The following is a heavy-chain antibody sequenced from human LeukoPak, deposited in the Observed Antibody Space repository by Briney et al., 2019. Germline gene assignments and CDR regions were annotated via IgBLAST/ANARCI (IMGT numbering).Heavy chain of an antibody. CDR2: ISWNSGSI. D-gene: IGHD6-13*01. V-gene: IGHV3-9*01. CDR3: AKDISYSSSWYYFDY. Sequence: PGGSLRLSCAAPGFTFDDYAMHWVRQAPGKGLEWVSGISWNSGSIGYADSVKGRFTISRDNAKNSLYLQMNSLRAEDTALYYCAKDISYSSSWYYFDYWGQGTLVTVSS. CDR1: GFTFDDYA. J-gene: IGHJ4*02.